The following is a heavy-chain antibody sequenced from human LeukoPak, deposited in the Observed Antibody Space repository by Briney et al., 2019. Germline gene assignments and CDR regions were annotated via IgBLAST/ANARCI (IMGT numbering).Heavy chain of an antibody. J-gene: IGHJ6*03. Sequence: SETLSLTCTVSGGSISSYYWSWIRQPAGKGLEWIGRIYTSGSTNYNPSLKSRVTISVDTSKNQFTLKLSSVTAADTAIYYCARRAADNYYMDVWGKGTTVTVSS. CDR2: IYTSGST. D-gene: IGHD6-13*01. CDR3: ARRAADNYYMDV. V-gene: IGHV4-4*07. CDR1: GGSISSYY.